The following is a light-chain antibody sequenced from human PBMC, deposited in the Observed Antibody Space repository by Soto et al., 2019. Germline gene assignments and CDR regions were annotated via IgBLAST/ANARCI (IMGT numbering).Light chain of an antibody. CDR1: QGISSY. CDR3: QQYNNWPPIT. CDR2: AAS. Sequence: IQLSQSPSSLSGSVGGRVTITCRASQGISSYLAWYQQKPGKAPKLLIYAASTLQSGVPSRFSGSGSGTEFTLTISSLQPDDFAVYYCQQYNNWPPITFGQGTRLEIK. J-gene: IGKJ5*01. V-gene: IGKV1-9*01.